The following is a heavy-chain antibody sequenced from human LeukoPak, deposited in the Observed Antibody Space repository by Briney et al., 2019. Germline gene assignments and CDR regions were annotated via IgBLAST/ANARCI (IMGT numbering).Heavy chain of an antibody. J-gene: IGHJ4*02. CDR1: GFTFSNYA. V-gene: IGHV3-23*01. D-gene: IGHD1/OR15-1a*01. Sequence: GGSLRLSCGASGFTFSNYAMSWVRQAPGKGLEWVSTSSGNGGSTYYGDSVKGRFTISRDNVKNTLHLQMSSLRAEDRAVYYCARDSNWNNGGFDYWGQGTLVTVSA. CDR2: SSGNGGST. CDR3: ARDSNWNNGGFDY.